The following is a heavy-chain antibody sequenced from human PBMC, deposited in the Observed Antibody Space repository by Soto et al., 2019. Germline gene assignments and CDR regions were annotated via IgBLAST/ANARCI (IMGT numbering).Heavy chain of an antibody. D-gene: IGHD3-16*01. CDR3: SREYSESGGWGEFFDY. V-gene: IGHV1-69*19. Sequence: QVQLVQSGAEVKKPGSSVKVSCKASGGTFSSYAISWVRQAPGQGLEWMGGIIPIFGTANYAQKFQGRVTITADECTKHAYMQLSSLRSEVTGVYYRSREYSESGGWGEFFDYRGQGTLVTVSS. CDR1: GGTFSSYA. CDR2: IIPIFGTA. J-gene: IGHJ4*02.